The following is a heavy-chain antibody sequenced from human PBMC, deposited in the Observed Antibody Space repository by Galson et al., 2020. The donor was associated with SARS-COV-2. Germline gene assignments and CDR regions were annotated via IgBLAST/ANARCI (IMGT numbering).Heavy chain of an antibody. CDR1: GGSISSSSYY. CDR2: IYYSGST. J-gene: IGHJ6*03. Sequence: SETLSLTCTVSGGSISSSSYYWGWIRQPPGKGLEWIGSIYYSGSTYYNPSPKSRVTISVDTSKNQFSLKLSSVTAADTAVYYCARVCGPRITIFGVVDYYYYMDVWGKGTTVTVSS. CDR3: ARVCGPRITIFGVVDYYYYMDV. V-gene: IGHV4-39*07. D-gene: IGHD3-3*01.